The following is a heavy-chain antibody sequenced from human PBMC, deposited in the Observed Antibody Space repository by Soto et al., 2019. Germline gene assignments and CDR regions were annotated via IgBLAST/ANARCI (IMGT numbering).Heavy chain of an antibody. CDR2: IYYSGST. V-gene: IGHV4-59*01. J-gene: IGHJ3*02. CDR1: GGCISSYY. CDR3: ARGTEGVVVTAEGHAFDI. Sequence: QVQLQESGPGLVKPSETLSLTCTVSGGCISSYYWSWIRQPPGKGLEWIGYIYYSGSTNYNPSLKSRVTIPVATSKNHFSLKLSSVTAADTAVYYCARGTEGVVVTAEGHAFDIWGQGTMVTVSS. D-gene: IGHD2-21*02.